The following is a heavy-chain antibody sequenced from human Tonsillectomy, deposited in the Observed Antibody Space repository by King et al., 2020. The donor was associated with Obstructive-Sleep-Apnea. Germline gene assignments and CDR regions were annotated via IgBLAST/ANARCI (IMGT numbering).Heavy chain of an antibody. CDR2: LYVTAGT. J-gene: IGHJ5*02. CDR3: ARHQSAAYYFDSSGYPRPIDR. V-gene: IGHV4-59*01. D-gene: IGHD3-22*01. Sequence: VQLQESGPGLVKPSETLSLTCTVSGDSINTYYWSWLRQSPEKGLEWIGYLYVTAGTIYNPSLKSRATISADASRNQFPLTLSSVTAADTAVYYCARHQSAAYYFDSSGYPRPIDRWGQGALVTVSS. CDR1: GDSINTYY.